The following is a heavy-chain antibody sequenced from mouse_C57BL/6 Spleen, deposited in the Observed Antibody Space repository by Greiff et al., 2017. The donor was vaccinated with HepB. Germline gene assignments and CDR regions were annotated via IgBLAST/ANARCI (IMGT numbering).Heavy chain of an antibody. J-gene: IGHJ3*01. CDR3: TTGDYDIAY. CDR1: GFTFSNYW. CDR2: IRLKSDNYAT. Sequence: EVMLVESGGGLVQPGGSMKLSCVASGFTFSNYWMNWVRQSPEKGLEWVAQIRLKSDNYATHYAESVKGRFTISRDDSKSSVYLQMNNLRAEDTGIYYCTTGDYDIAYWGQGTLVTVSA. D-gene: IGHD2-4*01. V-gene: IGHV6-3*01.